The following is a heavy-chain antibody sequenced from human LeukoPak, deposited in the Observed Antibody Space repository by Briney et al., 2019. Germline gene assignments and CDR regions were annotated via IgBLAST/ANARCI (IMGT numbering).Heavy chain of an antibody. Sequence: SETLSLTCTVSGGSISSHYWSWIRLPAGKGLEWIGRIYTSGSTNSNPSRKSRVTMSVDTSKNQFSLTLSSVTAADTAMYYCVRGLYDSSTYRAFHIWGQGTMVTVSS. J-gene: IGHJ3*02. V-gene: IGHV4-4*07. CDR2: IYTSGST. CDR3: VRGLYDSSTYRAFHI. D-gene: IGHD3-22*01. CDR1: GGSISSHY.